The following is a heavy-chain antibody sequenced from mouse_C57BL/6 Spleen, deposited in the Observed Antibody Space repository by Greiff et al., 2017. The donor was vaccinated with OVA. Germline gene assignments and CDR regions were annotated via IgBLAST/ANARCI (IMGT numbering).Heavy chain of an antibody. V-gene: IGHV1-55*01. CDR3: ARHGRDYAMDY. CDR1: GYTFTSYW. D-gene: IGHD1-2*01. CDR2: IYPGSGST. Sequence: QVQLQQPGAELVKPGASVKMSCKASGYTFTSYWITWVKQRPGQGLEWIGDIYPGSGSTNYNEKFKSKATLTVDTSSSTAYMQLSSLTSADSAVYYCARHGRDYAMDYWGQGTSVTVSS. J-gene: IGHJ4*01.